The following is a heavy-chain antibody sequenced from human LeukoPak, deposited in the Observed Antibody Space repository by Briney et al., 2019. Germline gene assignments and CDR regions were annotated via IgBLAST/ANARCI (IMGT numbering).Heavy chain of an antibody. CDR1: GGSISSGGYY. J-gene: IGHJ4*02. CDR2: IYYSGST. CDR3: ASKRLLWFGELLDYGDY. Sequence: SETLSLTCTVSGGSISSGGYYWSWIRQHPGKGLEWIGYIYYSGSTYYNPSLKSRVTISVDTSKNQFSLKLSAVTAADTAVYYCASKRLLWFGELLDYGDYWGQGTLVTVSS. V-gene: IGHV4-31*03. D-gene: IGHD3-10*01.